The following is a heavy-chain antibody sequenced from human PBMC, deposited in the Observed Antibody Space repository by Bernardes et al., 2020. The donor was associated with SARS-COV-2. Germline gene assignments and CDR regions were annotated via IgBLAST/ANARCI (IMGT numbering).Heavy chain of an antibody. V-gene: IGHV3-74*01. CDR1: GFTFSDYC. Sequence: SLRLSCAASGFTFSDYCMHWVRQPPGKGLEWGSRINNDVTTTSCADSVKGRLTISRENSKNTLYLQMNSLRAEDTALYFCARDRYGANDYWGQGTLVTVSS. D-gene: IGHD4-17*01. CDR3: ARDRYGANDY. J-gene: IGHJ4*02. CDR2: INNDVTTT.